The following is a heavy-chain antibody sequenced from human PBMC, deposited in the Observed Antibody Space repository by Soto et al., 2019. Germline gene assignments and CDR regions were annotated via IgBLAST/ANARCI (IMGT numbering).Heavy chain of an antibody. V-gene: IGHV3-53*01. CDR3: ATWHLREHAYDI. J-gene: IGHJ3*02. CDR1: GFTVSGKKY. D-gene: IGHD3-10*01. CDR2: LYDLDGT. Sequence: GGSLRLTCAAFGFTVSGKKYVAWVRQAPGKGLEWVSALYDLDGTYYADSVKGRFTTSSDSSRTTVYLQMNDLRPDDTAVYSCATWHLREHAYDIWGQGTTVTVSS.